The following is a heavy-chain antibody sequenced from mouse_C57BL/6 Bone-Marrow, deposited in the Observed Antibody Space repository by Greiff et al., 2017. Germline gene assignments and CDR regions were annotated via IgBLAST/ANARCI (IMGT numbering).Heavy chain of an antibody. CDR2: IYPGGGYT. V-gene: IGHV1-63*01. CDR1: GYTFTNYW. Sequence: QVHVKQSGAELVRPGTSVKMSCKASGYTFTNYWLGWAKQRPGHGLEWIGDIYPGGGYTNYNEKFKGKATLTADKSSSPAYMQFSSLTSEDSAIYYCARSGAWAGFAYGGQGTVVTVSA. CDR3: ARSGAWAGFAY. J-gene: IGHJ3*01. D-gene: IGHD3-2*02.